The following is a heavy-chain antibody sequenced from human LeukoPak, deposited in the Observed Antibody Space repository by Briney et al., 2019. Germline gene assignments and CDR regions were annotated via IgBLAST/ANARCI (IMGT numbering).Heavy chain of an antibody. Sequence: SETLSLTCTVSVDSITNYYWNWLRQPPGKGLEWIGYIYYSGSTTYNPSLKSRVTISVDTSKNQFSLKLSSVTAADTAIYYCARVTGTTGMGFDPWGQGTLVTVSS. J-gene: IGHJ5*02. CDR1: VDSITNYY. CDR3: ARVTGTTGMGFDP. CDR2: IYYSGST. D-gene: IGHD1-7*01. V-gene: IGHV4-59*01.